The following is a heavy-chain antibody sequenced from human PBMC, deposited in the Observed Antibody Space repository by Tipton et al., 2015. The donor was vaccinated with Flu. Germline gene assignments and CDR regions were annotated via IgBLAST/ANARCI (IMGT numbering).Heavy chain of an antibody. CDR3: ARDLSGSSGWNYYYYGMDV. D-gene: IGHD6-19*01. CDR2: ISSSGSTI. Sequence: SLRLSCAASGFTFSSYEMNWVRQAPGKGLEWVSYISSSGSTIYYADSVKGRFTISRDNAKNSLYLQMNSLRAEDTAVYYCARDLSGSSGWNYYYYGMDVWGQGTTVTVSS. J-gene: IGHJ6*02. V-gene: IGHV3-48*03. CDR1: GFTFSSYE.